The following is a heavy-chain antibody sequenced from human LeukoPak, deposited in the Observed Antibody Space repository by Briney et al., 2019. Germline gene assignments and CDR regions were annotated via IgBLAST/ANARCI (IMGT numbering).Heavy chain of an antibody. CDR3: ARDSSYAFDI. J-gene: IGHJ3*02. CDR2: IKQDGSEK. V-gene: IGHV3-7*01. Sequence: GGSLRLSCAASGFTFSSYGMSWVRQAPGKGLEWVANIKQDGSEKYYVDSVKGRFTISRDNAKNSLYLQMNSLRAEDTAVYYCARDSSYAFDIWGQGTMVTVSS. CDR1: GFTFSSYG.